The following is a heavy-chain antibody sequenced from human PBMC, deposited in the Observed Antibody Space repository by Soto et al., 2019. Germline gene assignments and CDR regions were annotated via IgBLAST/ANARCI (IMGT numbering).Heavy chain of an antibody. CDR2: IWYDGSNK. V-gene: IGHV3-33*01. CDR3: ARDRGFELLWFGPIDY. D-gene: IGHD3-10*01. Sequence: GSLRLSCAASGFTFSSYGMHWVRQAPGKGLEWVAVIWYDGSNKYYADSVKGRFTISRDNSKNTLYLQMNSLGAEDTAVYYCARDRGFELLWFGPIDYWGQGTLVTVSS. CDR1: GFTFSSYG. J-gene: IGHJ4*02.